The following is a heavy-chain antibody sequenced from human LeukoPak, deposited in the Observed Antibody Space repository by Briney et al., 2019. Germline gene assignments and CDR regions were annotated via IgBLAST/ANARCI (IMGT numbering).Heavy chain of an antibody. CDR3: ARGGVDCSSTSCYIWFDP. CDR1: GGSISSYY. V-gene: IGHV4-4*07. D-gene: IGHD2-2*02. CDR2: IYISGST. Sequence: SETLSLTCTVSGGSISSYYWSWFRQPAGKGLEWIGRIYISGSTNYNPSLKSRVTMSVDTSKNQFSLKLSSVTAADTAVYYCARGGVDCSSTSCYIWFDPWGQGTLVTVSS. J-gene: IGHJ5*02.